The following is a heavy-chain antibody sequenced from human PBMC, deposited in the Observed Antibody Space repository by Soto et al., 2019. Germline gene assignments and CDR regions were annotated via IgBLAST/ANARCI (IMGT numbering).Heavy chain of an antibody. Sequence: GASVTLSCTTSGGTFRSYTISWVRQAPGQGLEWMGRIIPILGIANYAQKFQGRVTITADKSTSTAYMELSSLRSEDTAVYYCARDKGPRSGFPDLDYCGQGTLVTVSA. CDR1: GGTFRSYT. J-gene: IGHJ4*02. V-gene: IGHV1-69*04. D-gene: IGHD3-3*01. CDR3: ARDKGPRSGFPDLDY. CDR2: IIPILGIA.